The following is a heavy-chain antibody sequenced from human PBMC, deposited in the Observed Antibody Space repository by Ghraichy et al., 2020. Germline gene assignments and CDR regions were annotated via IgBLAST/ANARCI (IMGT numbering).Heavy chain of an antibody. D-gene: IGHD3-9*01. CDR2: ISPSGYST. CDR1: GDTFSSYY. V-gene: IGHV1-46*01. J-gene: IGHJ4*02. CDR3: ARESPGFNIDWYDY. Sequence: ASVKVSCKASGDTFSSYYMHWVRQAPGQGLEWMGRISPSGYSTTYAPKFQGRVTMSRDTSTSTVCMELRSLRSGDTATYYCARESPGFNIDWYDYWGQGALVTGSS.